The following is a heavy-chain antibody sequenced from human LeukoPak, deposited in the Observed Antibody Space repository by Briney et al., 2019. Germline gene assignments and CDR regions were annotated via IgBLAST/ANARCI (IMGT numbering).Heavy chain of an antibody. CDR1: GGSISSYY. CDR2: IYYSGSG. D-gene: IGHD6-19*01. CDR3: ARGLTSGWYSPDFDY. J-gene: IGHJ4*02. Sequence: SETLSPTCTVSGGSISSYYWSWIRQPPGKGLEWIGYIYYSGSGNYNPSLKSRVTMSVDPSKNQFSLNLSSVTAADTAVYYCARGLTSGWYSPDFDYWGQGTLVTVSS. V-gene: IGHV4-59*08.